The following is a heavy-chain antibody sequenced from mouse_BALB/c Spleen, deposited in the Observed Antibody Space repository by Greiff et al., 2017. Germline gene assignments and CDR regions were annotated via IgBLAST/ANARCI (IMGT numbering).Heavy chain of an antibody. CDR2: ISYSGST. CDR1: GYSITSDYA. D-gene: IGHD4-1*01. Sequence: EVQRVESGPGLVKPSQSLSLTCTVTGYSITSDYAWNWIRQFPGNKLEWMGYISYSGSTSYNPSLKSRISITRDTSKNQFFLQLNSVTTEDTATYHCARRNCGLDYWGQGTTLTVSS. CDR3: ARRNCGLDY. V-gene: IGHV3-2*02. J-gene: IGHJ2*01.